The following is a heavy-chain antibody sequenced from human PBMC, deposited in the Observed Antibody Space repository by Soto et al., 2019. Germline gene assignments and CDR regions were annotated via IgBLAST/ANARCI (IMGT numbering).Heavy chain of an antibody. CDR3: ARAEAAPYYYNGLDV. CDR2: IRAYNGDT. Sequence: ASVKVSCKASGYTFTSTWMHWVRQAPGQGLEWMGWIRAYNGDTNYAQKFQTRVTMTTDKSTDTAYMDLRSLTSDDTAIYYCARAEAAPYYYNGLDVWGQGTTVTVSS. D-gene: IGHD3-10*01. V-gene: IGHV1-18*04. J-gene: IGHJ6*02. CDR1: GYTFTSTW.